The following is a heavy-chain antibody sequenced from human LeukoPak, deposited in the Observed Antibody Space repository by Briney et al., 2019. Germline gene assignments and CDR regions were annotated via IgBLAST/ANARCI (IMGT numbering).Heavy chain of an antibody. J-gene: IGHJ4*02. Sequence: ASVKVSCKASGYTFTSYGISWVRQAPGQGLEWMGWINPNSGGTNYAQKFQGRVTMTRDTSISTAYMELSRLRSDDTAVYYCARGLGLLWFGELLHYFDYWGQGTLVTVSS. CDR3: ARGLGLLWFGELLHYFDY. CDR2: INPNSGGT. D-gene: IGHD3-10*01. CDR1: GYTFTSYG. V-gene: IGHV1-2*02.